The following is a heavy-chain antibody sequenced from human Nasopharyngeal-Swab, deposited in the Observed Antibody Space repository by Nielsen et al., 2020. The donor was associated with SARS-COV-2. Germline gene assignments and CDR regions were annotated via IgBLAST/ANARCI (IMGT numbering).Heavy chain of an antibody. V-gene: IGHV4-38-2*02. D-gene: IGHD3-22*01. CDR3: ARDTIGYDSYAGDY. Sequence: SETLSLTCTVSGYSISSGYYWGWIRQPPGKGLEWIGSIYYSGSTYYNPSLKSRVTISVDTSKNQFSLKLSSVTAADTAVYYCARDTIGYDSYAGDYWGQGTLVTVSS. CDR1: GYSISSGYY. CDR2: IYYSGST. J-gene: IGHJ4*02.